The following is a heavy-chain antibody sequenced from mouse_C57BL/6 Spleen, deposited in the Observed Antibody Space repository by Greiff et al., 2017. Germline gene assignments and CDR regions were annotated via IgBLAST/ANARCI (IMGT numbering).Heavy chain of an antibody. CDR3: ARGIYYDSLYAMDY. CDR2: ILPGSGST. D-gene: IGHD2-4*01. J-gene: IGHJ4*01. CDR1: GYTFTGYW. V-gene: IGHV1-9*01. Sequence: QVQLQQSGAELMKPGASVKLSCKATGYTFTGYWIEWVKQRPGHGLEWIGEILPGSGSTNYNEKFKGKATFTADTSSNTAYMQLSSLTTEDTAIYYCARGIYYDSLYAMDYWGQGTSVTVSS.